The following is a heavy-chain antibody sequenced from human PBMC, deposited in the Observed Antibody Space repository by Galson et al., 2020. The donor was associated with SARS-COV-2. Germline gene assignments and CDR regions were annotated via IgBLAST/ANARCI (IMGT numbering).Heavy chain of an antibody. CDR1: AGSITSSRYY. J-gene: IGHJ2*01. D-gene: IGHD6-13*01. V-gene: IGHV4-39*07. CDR3: VRDIASYTTSRYDFKWYFDF. Sequence: SETLSLTCTVPAGSITSSRYYWGWIRQPPGKGLEWIGSIHYSGSTFSNPSLKSRVTIPVDTAKNQFSLKLMSVTAADTAVYYCVRDIASYTTSRYDFKWYFDFWGRGTLVTVSS. CDR2: IHYSGST.